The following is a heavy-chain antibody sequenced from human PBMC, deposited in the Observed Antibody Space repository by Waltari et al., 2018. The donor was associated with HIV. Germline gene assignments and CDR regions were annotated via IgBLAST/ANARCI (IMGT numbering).Heavy chain of an antibody. D-gene: IGHD7-27*01. CDR2: IRYDGSNK. V-gene: IGHV3-30*02. J-gene: IGHJ3*02. CDR3: GRLPGARSLPEHPDAFDI. Sequence: QVQLVESGGGVVQPGGSLRLSCAASGFTFSSSGMHWFRQAPGKGLEWVACIRYDGSNKYYADSVKGRFTISRDNSKNTLYLQMNSLRAEDTAVYYCGRLPGARSLPEHPDAFDIWGQGTMVTVSS. CDR1: GFTFSSSG.